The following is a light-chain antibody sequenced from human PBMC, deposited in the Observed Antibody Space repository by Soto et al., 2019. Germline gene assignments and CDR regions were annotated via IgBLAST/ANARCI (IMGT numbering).Light chain of an antibody. CDR1: QSVSSNY. Sequence: EIVLTQSPGTLSLSPGERATLSCRASQSVSSNYLAWYQQKPGQAPRLFISGASRRATGIPDRFSGSGSGTDFTLTISILEPEDFAVYYCQQDYNLPPTFGQGTKVEIK. CDR3: QQDYNLPPT. V-gene: IGKV3-20*01. CDR2: GAS. J-gene: IGKJ1*01.